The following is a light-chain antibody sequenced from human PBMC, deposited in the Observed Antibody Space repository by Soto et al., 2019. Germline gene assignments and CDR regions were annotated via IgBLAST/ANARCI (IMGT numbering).Light chain of an antibody. J-gene: IGKJ1*01. V-gene: IGKV3-20*01. CDR3: HQYGSSKGT. Sequence: EIVLTQSPGTLSLSPGERATLSCRATQSVSSNLLAWYQQKPGQAPRLLIYAASSRATGIPDRFSGSGSGTDFTLTISRLEPEDFAVYYCHQYGSSKGTFGQGTKV. CDR2: AAS. CDR1: QSVSSNL.